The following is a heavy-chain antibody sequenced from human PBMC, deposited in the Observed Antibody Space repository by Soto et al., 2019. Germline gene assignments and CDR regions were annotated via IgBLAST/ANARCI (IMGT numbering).Heavy chain of an antibody. CDR3: ARGGSGSPHYYYYYYYGMDV. CDR1: GGSISSYY. J-gene: IGHJ6*02. D-gene: IGHD3-10*01. Sequence: SETLSLTCTVSGGSISSYYWSWIRQPPGKGLEWIGYIYYSGSTNYNPSLKSRVTISVDTSKNQFSLKLSSVTAADTAVYYCARGGSGSPHYYYYYYYGMDVWGQGTTVTVSS. CDR2: IYYSGST. V-gene: IGHV4-59*01.